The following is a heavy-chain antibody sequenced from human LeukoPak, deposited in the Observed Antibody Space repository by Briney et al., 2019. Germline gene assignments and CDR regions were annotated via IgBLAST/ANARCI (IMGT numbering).Heavy chain of an antibody. V-gene: IGHV4-39*01. J-gene: IGHJ3*01. CDR3: TSRGFRLPRDAFDV. Sequence: PQTLSLTSTVSLSPLTSSAYSWVWVRQSPGRGLEWFGSIYSNGATYYNPSSESGATIALATPRNQSSLKMTSLTAADTAAYYCTSRGFRLPRDAFDVWGQGTRVAVSS. D-gene: IGHD5-24*01. CDR2: IYSNGAT. CDR1: LSPLTSSAYS.